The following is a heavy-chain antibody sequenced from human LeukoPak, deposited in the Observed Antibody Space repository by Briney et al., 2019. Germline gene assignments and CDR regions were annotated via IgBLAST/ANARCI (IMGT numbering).Heavy chain of an antibody. D-gene: IGHD1-26*01. CDR2: ISTNSDIR. CDR1: GYTFTNYG. J-gene: IGHJ5*02. Sequence: ASVKVSCKASGYTFTNYGISWVRQAPGQGLEWMGWISTNSDIRTYAQTLQGRFTMTTDTAATTAYMELNNLTFDDTAVYYCARDWDAMNNCFDPWGQGTPVTVSS. CDR3: ARDWDAMNNCFDP. V-gene: IGHV1-18*01.